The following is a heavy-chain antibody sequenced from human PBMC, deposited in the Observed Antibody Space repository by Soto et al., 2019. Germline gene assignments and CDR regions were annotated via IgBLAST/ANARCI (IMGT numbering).Heavy chain of an antibody. Sequence: EVQLVESGGGLAQPGRSLRLSCAASGFIFDEYAMHWVRQVPGKGLEWVSTVSWNSATIAYADSVKGRFIISRDSATNSRYLQMSSLSPEDTACYYCAKGGASLVDALDVWGQGTLVTVSS. J-gene: IGHJ3*01. V-gene: IGHV3-9*01. CDR3: AKGGASLVDALDV. CDR2: VSWNSATI. D-gene: IGHD3-16*01. CDR1: GFIFDEYA.